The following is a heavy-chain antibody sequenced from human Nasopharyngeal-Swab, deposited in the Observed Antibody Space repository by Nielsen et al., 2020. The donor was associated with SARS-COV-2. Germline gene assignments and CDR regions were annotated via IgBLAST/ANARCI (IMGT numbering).Heavy chain of an antibody. Sequence: GESLKISCEGSGFFYTNYWIAWVRQVPGKGPEWLGIIYPADSDTRYNPSFQGQVTISADKSIRTAYLQWKSLKASDSAMYYCARDFDLSSGYDVWGQGTLVTVSS. CDR1: GFFYTNYW. V-gene: IGHV5-51*01. J-gene: IGHJ4*02. CDR3: ARDFDLSSGYDV. CDR2: IYPADSDT. D-gene: IGHD3-3*01.